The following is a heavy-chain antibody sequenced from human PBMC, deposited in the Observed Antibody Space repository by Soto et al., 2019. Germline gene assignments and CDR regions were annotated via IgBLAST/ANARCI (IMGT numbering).Heavy chain of an antibody. Sequence: VQLVESGGGLVKPGGSLRLSCAASGFTFSSYSMNWVRQAPGKGLEWVSSISSSSSYIYYADSVKGRFTISRDNAKNSLYLQMNSLRAEDTAVYYCARLYCSGGSCSDAFDIWGQGTMVTVSS. CDR2: ISSSSSYI. V-gene: IGHV3-21*01. J-gene: IGHJ3*02. CDR1: GFTFSSYS. D-gene: IGHD2-15*01. CDR3: ARLYCSGGSCSDAFDI.